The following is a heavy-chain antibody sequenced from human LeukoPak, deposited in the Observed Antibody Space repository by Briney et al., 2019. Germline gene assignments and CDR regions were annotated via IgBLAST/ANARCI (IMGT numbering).Heavy chain of an antibody. CDR1: GFTFNTFN. Sequence: PGGSLRLSCAAPGFTFNTFNMNWVRQAPGKGLEWVANMKEDGSEKNYVDSVKGRFTISRDNAQDSLYLQMNSLRAEDTAVYYCARDRGYSNFDYWGQGTLVTVSS. V-gene: IGHV3-7*01. CDR2: MKEDGSEK. D-gene: IGHD4-11*01. CDR3: ARDRGYSNFDY. J-gene: IGHJ4*02.